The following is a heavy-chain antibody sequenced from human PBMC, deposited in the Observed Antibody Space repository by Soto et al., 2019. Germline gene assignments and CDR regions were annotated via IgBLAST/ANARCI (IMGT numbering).Heavy chain of an antibody. J-gene: IGHJ3*02. CDR1: GYTLTELS. CDR2: FEPEDGET. CDR3: ATAAIAVAAGGAFDI. Sequence: GASVKVSCKVSGYTLTELSMHWVRQAPGKGLEWKGSFEPEDGETIYAQKFQGRVTMTEDTFTDTAYMELSSLRSEDTAVYYCATAAIAVAAGGAFDIWGQGTMVTVSS. D-gene: IGHD6-19*01. V-gene: IGHV1-24*01.